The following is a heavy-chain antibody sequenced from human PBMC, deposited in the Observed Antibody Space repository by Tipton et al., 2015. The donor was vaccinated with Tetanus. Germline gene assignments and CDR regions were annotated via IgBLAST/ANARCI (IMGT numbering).Heavy chain of an antibody. CDR1: GFSLRDYW. V-gene: IGHV3-11*01. Sequence: SLRLSCAASGFSLRDYWMSWIRQTPGKGLEWVAYISASGHPIFYTDSVKGRFTISTDNTKNHLYLQMNSLRVEDTGLYFCARDNYDSKDFTDYWGQGTLITVSS. J-gene: IGHJ4*02. CDR2: ISASGHPI. CDR3: ARDNYDSKDFTDY. D-gene: IGHD3-3*01.